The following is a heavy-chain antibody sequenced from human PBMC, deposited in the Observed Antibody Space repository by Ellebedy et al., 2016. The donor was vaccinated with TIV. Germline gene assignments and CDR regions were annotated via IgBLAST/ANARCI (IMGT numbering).Heavy chain of an antibody. V-gene: IGHV3-7*03. J-gene: IGHJ6*02. CDR2: INQDGSRI. D-gene: IGHD3-22*01. Sequence: GGSLRLSCAASGFTFNSYWMSWVRQAPGKGLEWVANINQDGSRIYYVDSVKGRFTISRDNAKSSVYLQMNTLRVEDTAVYHCVRDGAYGDYSPGYYGMDVWGQGTTVTVSS. CDR1: GFTFNSYW. CDR3: VRDGAYGDYSPGYYGMDV.